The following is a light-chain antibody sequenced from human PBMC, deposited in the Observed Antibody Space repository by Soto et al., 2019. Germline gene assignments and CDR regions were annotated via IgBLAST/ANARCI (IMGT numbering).Light chain of an antibody. Sequence: EIVLTQSPATLSLSPGERATLSCRASQSVSSYLAWYQQKPGQAPRLLIYEASNRATGIPSRISGSGSGTDFTLTISSLEPEDFAVYYCQQRSNWPTTFGQGTRLEIK. CDR2: EAS. J-gene: IGKJ5*01. CDR1: QSVSSY. CDR3: QQRSNWPTT. V-gene: IGKV3-11*01.